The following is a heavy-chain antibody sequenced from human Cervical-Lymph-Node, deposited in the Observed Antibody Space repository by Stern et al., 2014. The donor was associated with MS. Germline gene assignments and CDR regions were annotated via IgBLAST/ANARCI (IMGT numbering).Heavy chain of an antibody. V-gene: IGHV4-59*01. J-gene: IGHJ3*02. CDR1: GVSISIYY. Sequence: QVQLQESGPGLVKPSETLSLTCTVSGVSISIYYWSWIRQPPGKGLEWIGYIYHSGSTTYNPSFKSRVSMSVDTSKNQFSLNLSSVTAADTAVYYCARDVGMDIWGQGTMVTVSS. CDR3: ARDVGMDI. D-gene: IGHD1-1*01. CDR2: IYHSGST.